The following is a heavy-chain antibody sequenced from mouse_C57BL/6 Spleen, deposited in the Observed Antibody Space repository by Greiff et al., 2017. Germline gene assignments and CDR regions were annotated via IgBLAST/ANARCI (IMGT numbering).Heavy chain of an antibody. D-gene: IGHD2-3*01. V-gene: IGHV1-15*01. J-gene: IGHJ2*01. CDR1: GYTFTDYE. Sequence: VQLQQSGAELVRPGASVTLSCKASGYTFTDYEMHWVKQTPVHGLEWIGAIDPETGGTAYNQKFKGKAILTADKSSSTAYMELRSLTSEDSAVYYCTRWRLLLDYWGQGTTLTVSS. CDR3: TRWRLLLDY. CDR2: IDPETGGT.